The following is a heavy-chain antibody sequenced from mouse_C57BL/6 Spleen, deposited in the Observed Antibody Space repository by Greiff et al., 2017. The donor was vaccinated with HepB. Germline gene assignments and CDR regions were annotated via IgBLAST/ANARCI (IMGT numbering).Heavy chain of an antibody. J-gene: IGHJ3*01. CDR3: ARHEMGAPPYYSNSDWFAY. CDR2: FYPGSGSI. Sequence: QVHVKQSGAELVKPGASVKLSCKASGYTFTEYTIHWVKQRSGQGLEWIGWFYPGSGSIKYNEKFKDKATLTADKSSSTVYMELSRLKSEDSAVYFCARHEMGAPPYYSNSDWFAYWGQGTLVTVSA. D-gene: IGHD2-5*01. CDR1: GYTFTEYT. V-gene: IGHV1-62-2*01.